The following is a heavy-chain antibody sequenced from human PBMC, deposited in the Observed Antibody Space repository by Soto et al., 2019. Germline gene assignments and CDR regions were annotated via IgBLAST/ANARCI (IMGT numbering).Heavy chain of an antibody. Sequence: GASVKVSCKASGYTFTSYGISWVRQAPGQGLEWMGWISAYNGNTNYAQKLQGRVTMTTDTSTSTAYMELRSLRSDDTAVYYCARENDYGDYFDAFDIWGQGTMVTVSS. J-gene: IGHJ3*02. D-gene: IGHD4-17*01. CDR2: ISAYNGNT. V-gene: IGHV1-18*01. CDR1: GYTFTSYG. CDR3: ARENDYGDYFDAFDI.